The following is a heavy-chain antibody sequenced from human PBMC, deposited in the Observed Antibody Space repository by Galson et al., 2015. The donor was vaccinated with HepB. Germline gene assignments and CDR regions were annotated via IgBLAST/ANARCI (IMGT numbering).Heavy chain of an antibody. CDR3: AAAGVGGSSNFDY. J-gene: IGHJ4*02. D-gene: IGHD1-26*01. CDR2: IVVGSGNT. CDR1: GFTFTSSA. V-gene: IGHV1-58*01. Sequence: SVKVSCKASGFTFTSSAVQWVRQARGQRLEWIGWIVVGSGNTNYAQKFQERVTISRDMSTSTAYMELSSLRSEDTAVYYCAAAGVGGSSNFDYWGQGTLVTVSS.